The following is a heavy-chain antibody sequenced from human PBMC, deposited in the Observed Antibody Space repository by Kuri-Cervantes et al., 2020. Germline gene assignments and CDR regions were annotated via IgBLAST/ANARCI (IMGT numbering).Heavy chain of an antibody. CDR2: ISYDGSNK. V-gene: IGHV3-30*18. CDR3: AKDVEQLVETYYFDY. Sequence: GESLKISCAASGFTFSDYYMSWIRQAPGKGLEWVAVISYDGSNKYYADSVKGRFTISRDNSKNTLYLQMNSLRAEDTAVYYCAKDVEQLVETYYFDYWGQGTLVTVSS. J-gene: IGHJ4*02. D-gene: IGHD6-6*01. CDR1: GFTFSDYY.